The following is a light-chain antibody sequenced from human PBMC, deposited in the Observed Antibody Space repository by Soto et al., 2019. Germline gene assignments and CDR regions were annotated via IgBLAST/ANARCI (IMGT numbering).Light chain of an antibody. Sequence: QSVLTQPPSVSDTPGQRVTISCPGSSSNIGSNTVNWYQQLSGTLIPGGTIRPSGVPDRFSASTSCTSASLAITGLQAEDEVDYYCQSYDSTLSARYVVGTGTKVTVL. V-gene: IGLV1-40*01. CDR2: GGT. CDR1: SSNIGSNT. J-gene: IGLJ1*01. CDR3: QSYDSTLSARYV.